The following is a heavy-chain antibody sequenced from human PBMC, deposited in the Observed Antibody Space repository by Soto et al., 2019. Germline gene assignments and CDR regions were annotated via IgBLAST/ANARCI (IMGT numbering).Heavy chain of an antibody. Sequence: QLQLQESGSGLVKPSQTLSLTCAVSGDSISSGGYSWNWIRQPPGKGLEWIGNIYHSGGADYNPSLKSRVTITVDSSNNQFSLNLRSVTAADTAVYYCARDSRNRYYLEYWGQGTLVTVSS. V-gene: IGHV4-30-2*01. J-gene: IGHJ4*02. CDR2: IYHSGGA. CDR1: GDSISSGGYS. D-gene: IGHD3-16*02. CDR3: ARDSRNRYYLEY.